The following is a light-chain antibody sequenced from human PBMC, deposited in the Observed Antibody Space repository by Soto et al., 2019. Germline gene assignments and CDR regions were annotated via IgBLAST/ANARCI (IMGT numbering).Light chain of an antibody. Sequence: EIVLTQSPATLSLSPGERATLSCRASQSVSSYLAWYQQKPGQAPRLLIYDASNRATGIPARFSGSGSGTDFTLTISSLEPEDFATYYCQQSYSMPHTFGQGTKLEIK. J-gene: IGKJ2*01. CDR1: QSVSSY. CDR3: QQSYSMPHT. V-gene: IGKV3-11*01. CDR2: DAS.